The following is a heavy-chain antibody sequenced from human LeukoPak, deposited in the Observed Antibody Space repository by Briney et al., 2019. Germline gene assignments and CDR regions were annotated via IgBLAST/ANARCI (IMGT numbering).Heavy chain of an antibody. J-gene: IGHJ4*02. CDR2: ISGSGGST. V-gene: IGHV3-23*01. D-gene: IGHD6-13*01. CDR1: GFTFSSYA. Sequence: PGGSLRLSCAASGFTFSSYAMSWVRQAPGKGLEWVSAISGSGGSTYYADSVKGRFTISRDNSKNTLYLQMNSLRAEDTAVYYCAKDGYSSSWYDYFDYWGQGTLVTVSS. CDR3: AKDGYSSSWYDYFDY.